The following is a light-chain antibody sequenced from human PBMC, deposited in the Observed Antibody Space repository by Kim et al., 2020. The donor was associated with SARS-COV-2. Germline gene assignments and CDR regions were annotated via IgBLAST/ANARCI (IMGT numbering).Light chain of an antibody. CDR2: NNSDGTH. Sequence: PASLICILSSRHRTHATQGHQQQPGKGPRFLLKNNSDGTHTKGDGIPDRFSGFNSGAERYLSISSLHSEDEADYYCQTWATGIQVFGGGTQLTVL. V-gene: IGLV4-69*01. CDR1: SRHRTHA. CDR3: QTWATGIQV. J-gene: IGLJ3*02.